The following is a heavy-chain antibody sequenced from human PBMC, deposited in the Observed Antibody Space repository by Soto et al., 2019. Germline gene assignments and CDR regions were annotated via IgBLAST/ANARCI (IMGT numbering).Heavy chain of an antibody. V-gene: IGHV4-34*01. CDR2: INHSGST. CDR1: GGSFSGYY. D-gene: IGHD1-1*01. CDR3: ARVRNWNHYYMDV. Sequence: SETLSLTCAVYGGSFSGYYWSWIRQPPGKGLEWIGEINHSGSTNYNPSLKSRVTISVDTSKNQFSLKLSSATAADTAVYYCARVRNWNHYYMDVWGKGTTVTVSS. J-gene: IGHJ6*03.